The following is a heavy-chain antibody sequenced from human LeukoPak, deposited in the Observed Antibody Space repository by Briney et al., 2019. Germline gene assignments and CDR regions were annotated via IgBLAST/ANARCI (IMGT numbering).Heavy chain of an antibody. CDR2: IYTSGST. CDR1: GGSISSGSYY. V-gene: IGHV4-61*02. D-gene: IGHD3-3*01. CDR3: ARVVEDYDFWSGYNYYYYYMDV. Sequence: SQTLSLTCTVSGGSISSGSYYWSWIRQPAGKGLEWIGRIYTSGSTNYNPSLKTRVTISVDTSKTQFSLKLSSVTAADTAVYYCARVVEDYDFWSGYNYYYYYMDVWGKGTTVTVSS. J-gene: IGHJ6*03.